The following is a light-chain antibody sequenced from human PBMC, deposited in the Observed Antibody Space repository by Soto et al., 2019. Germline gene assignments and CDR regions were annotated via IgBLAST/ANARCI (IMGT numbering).Light chain of an antibody. CDR3: AAWDDSLSAVV. J-gene: IGLJ2*01. V-gene: IGLV1-47*01. CDR1: SSNIGSNY. Sequence: QSVLTQPPSASGTPGQRVTISCSGSSSNIGSNYVYWYQQLPGTGPKLLIYRNNQRPSGVPDRFSGSKSGTSASLAISGLRSEDEADYYCAAWDDSLSAVVFGGGTKLTVL. CDR2: RNN.